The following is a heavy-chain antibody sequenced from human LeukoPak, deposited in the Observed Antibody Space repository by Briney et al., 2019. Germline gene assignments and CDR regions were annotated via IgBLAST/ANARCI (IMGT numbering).Heavy chain of an antibody. Sequence: GRSLRLSCAASGFTFSSYAMHWVRQAPGKGLEWVAVISYDGSNKYYADSVKGRFTISRDNPKNTLYLQMNSLRAEDTAVYYCAKEIFRSNDYWGQGTLVTVSS. V-gene: IGHV3-30-3*01. CDR2: ISYDGSNK. CDR3: AKEIFRSNDY. CDR1: GFTFSSYA. D-gene: IGHD3-3*01. J-gene: IGHJ4*02.